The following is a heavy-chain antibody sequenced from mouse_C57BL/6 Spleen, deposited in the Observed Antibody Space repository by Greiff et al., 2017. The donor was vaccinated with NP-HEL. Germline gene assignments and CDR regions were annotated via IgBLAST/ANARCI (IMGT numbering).Heavy chain of an antibody. CDR1: GYTFTDYY. CDR3: ARRIYYDYIYAMDY. D-gene: IGHD2-4*01. J-gene: IGHJ4*01. CDR2: INPYNGGT. V-gene: IGHV1-19*01. Sequence: EVQLQQSGPVLVKPGASVKMSCKASGYTFTDYYMNWVKQSHGKSLEWIGVINPYNGGTSYNQKFKGKATLTVDKSSSTAYMELNSLTSEDSAVYYCARRIYYDYIYAMDYWGQGTSVTVSS.